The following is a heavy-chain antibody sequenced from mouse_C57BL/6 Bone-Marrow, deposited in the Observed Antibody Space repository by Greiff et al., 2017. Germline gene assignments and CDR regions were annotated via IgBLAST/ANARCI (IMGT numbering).Heavy chain of an antibody. CDR3: ARSNYDY. V-gene: IGHV1-50*01. Sequence: QVQLQQPGAELVKPGASVKLYCKASGYTFTSYWMQWVKQRPGQGLEWIGEIDPSDSYANYNQKFKGKATLTVDTSSSTAYMQLSSLTSEDSAVYYCARSNYDYWGQGTTLTVSS. CDR1: GYTFTSYW. D-gene: IGHD2-5*01. J-gene: IGHJ2*01. CDR2: IDPSDSYA.